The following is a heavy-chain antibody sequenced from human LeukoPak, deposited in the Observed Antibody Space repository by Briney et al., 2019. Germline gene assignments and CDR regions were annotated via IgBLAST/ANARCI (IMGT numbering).Heavy chain of an antibody. J-gene: IGHJ4*02. CDR2: ISTSSSYI. CDR1: GFTFSSYG. CDR3: ARGAAAGTLSY. V-gene: IGHV3-21*01. Sequence: GGSLRLSCAASGFTFSSYGMNWVRQAPGKGLEWVSSISTSSSYIYYADSMKGRFTISRDNAKKSVYLQMNSLRAEDTAVYYCARGAAAGTLSYWGQGTLVTVSS. D-gene: IGHD6-13*01.